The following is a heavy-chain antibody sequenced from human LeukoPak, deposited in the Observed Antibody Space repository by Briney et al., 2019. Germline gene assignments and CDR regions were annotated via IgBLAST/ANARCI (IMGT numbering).Heavy chain of an antibody. J-gene: IGHJ3*02. D-gene: IGHD6-13*01. Sequence: GASVKVSCKASGYTFTGYYMHWVRQAPGQGLEWMGWINPNSGGTNYAQKFQGRVTMTRDTSISTAYMELSRLRSDDTAVYYCARDRTGSSSWYDAFDIWGQGTMVTVSS. V-gene: IGHV1-2*02. CDR2: INPNSGGT. CDR1: GYTFTGYY. CDR3: ARDRTGSSSWYDAFDI.